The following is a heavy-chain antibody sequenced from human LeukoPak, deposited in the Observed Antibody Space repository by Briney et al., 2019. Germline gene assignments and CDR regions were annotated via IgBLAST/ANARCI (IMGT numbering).Heavy chain of an antibody. CDR2: ISYDGSNK. V-gene: IGHV3-30-3*01. CDR1: GFTFSSYA. D-gene: IGHD2-2*01. Sequence: PGGSLRLSCAASGFTFSSYAMHWVRQAPGKGLEWVAVISYDGSNKYYADSVKGRFTISRDNSKNTLYLQMNSLRAEDTAVYYCAKEPSTAIVVPAAVSSGFDYWGQGTLVTVSS. J-gene: IGHJ4*02. CDR3: AKEPSTAIVVPAAVSSGFDY.